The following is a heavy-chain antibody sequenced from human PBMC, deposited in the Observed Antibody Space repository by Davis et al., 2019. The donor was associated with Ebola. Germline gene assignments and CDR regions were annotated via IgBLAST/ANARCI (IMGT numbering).Heavy chain of an antibody. D-gene: IGHD1-26*01. V-gene: IGHV3-74*01. CDR1: EFTFSSYW. CDR2: INSDGSST. CDR3: AKDTSNIWFDI. J-gene: IGHJ3*02. Sequence: GESLKISCAASEFTFSSYWMHWVRQAPGKGLVWVSRINSDGSSTSYADSVKGRFTISRDNSKNTLYLQMNGLRVEDTAIYYCAKDTSNIWFDIWGQGTNVTVSS.